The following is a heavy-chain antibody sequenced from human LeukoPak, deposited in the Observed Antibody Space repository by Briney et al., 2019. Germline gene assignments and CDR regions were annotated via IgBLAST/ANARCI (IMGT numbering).Heavy chain of an antibody. J-gene: IGHJ4*02. V-gene: IGHV1-69*04. CDR1: GFPFTTYG. D-gene: IGHD5-24*01. CDR3: APAVLADGYTGY. Sequence: GASVKVSCKTSGFPFTTYGINWVRQAPGRGLEWMGRIIPILGIANYAQKFQGRVTITADKSTSTAYMELSSLRSEDTAVYYCAPAVLADGYTGYWGQGTLVTVSS. CDR2: IIPILGIA.